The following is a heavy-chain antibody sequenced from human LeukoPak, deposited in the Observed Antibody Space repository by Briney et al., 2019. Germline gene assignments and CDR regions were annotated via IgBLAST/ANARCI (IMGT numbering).Heavy chain of an antibody. CDR1: GYTFTSYG. V-gene: IGHV1-18*01. CDR2: ISAYNGNT. D-gene: IGHD4-17*01. CDR3: ARDGIVILTTVKTPFFDY. J-gene: IGHJ4*02. Sequence: ASVKVSCKASGYTFTSYGISWVRQAPGQGLEWMGWISAYNGNTNYAQKLQGRVTMTTDTSTSTAYMELRSLRSDDTAVYYCARDGIVILTTVKTPFFDYWGQGTLVTVSS.